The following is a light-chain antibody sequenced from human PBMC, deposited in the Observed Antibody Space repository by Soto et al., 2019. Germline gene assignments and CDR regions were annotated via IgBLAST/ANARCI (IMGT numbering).Light chain of an antibody. CDR2: EVS. V-gene: IGLV2-14*01. J-gene: IGLJ3*02. CDR1: SSDVGAYNF. CDR3: SSYMSTSTLE. Sequence: QSALTQPASVSGSPGQSITISCTGSSSDVGAYNFVSWYQQHPGKAPKLMIYEVSNRPSGVSNRFSGSKSGNTASLTISGLQAEDEADYYCSSYMSTSTLEFGGGTKLTVL.